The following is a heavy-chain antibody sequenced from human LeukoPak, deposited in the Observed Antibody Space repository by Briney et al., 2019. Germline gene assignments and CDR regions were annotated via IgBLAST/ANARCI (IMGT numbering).Heavy chain of an antibody. CDR2: MSYDGSEK. CDR3: ARDEYSGDRYGMDI. V-gene: IGHV3-30*03. Sequence: PGGSLRLSCAASGFVFSSYGMHWVRQAPGKGLQWVAFMSYDGSEKYNADSVKGRFAISGDNSKNTLYLQMNSLRPEDTALYYCARDEYSGDRYGMDIWGQGTTVTVSS. J-gene: IGHJ6*02. CDR1: GFVFSSYG. D-gene: IGHD5-12*01.